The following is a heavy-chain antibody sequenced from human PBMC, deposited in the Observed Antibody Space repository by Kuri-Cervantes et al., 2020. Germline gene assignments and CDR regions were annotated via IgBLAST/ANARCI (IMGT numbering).Heavy chain of an antibody. J-gene: IGHJ6*02. V-gene: IGHV4-39*07. D-gene: IGHD2-15*01. Sequence: SETLSLTCTVSGGSISSSSYYWSWIRQPPGKGLEWIGEINLSGSTNYNPSLKSRVTISVDTSKNQFSLKLSSVTAADTAVYYCARGAPQYCSGGSCFYYYYYGMDVWGQGTTVTVSS. CDR1: GGSISSSSYY. CDR2: INLSGST. CDR3: ARGAPQYCSGGSCFYYYYYGMDV.